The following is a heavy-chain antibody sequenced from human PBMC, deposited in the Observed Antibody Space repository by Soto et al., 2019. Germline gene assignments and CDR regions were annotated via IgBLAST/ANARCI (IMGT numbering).Heavy chain of an antibody. CDR3: ATDLSRIAAAGPGGYYYYMDV. CDR2: FDPEDGET. V-gene: IGHV1-24*01. CDR1: GYTLTELS. D-gene: IGHD6-13*01. J-gene: IGHJ6*03. Sequence: ASVKVSCKVSGYTLTELSMHWVRQAPGKGLEWMGGFDPEDGETIYAQKFQGRVTMTEDTSTDTAYMELSNLRSEDTAVYYCATDLSRIAAAGPGGYYYYMDVWGQGTTVTVSS.